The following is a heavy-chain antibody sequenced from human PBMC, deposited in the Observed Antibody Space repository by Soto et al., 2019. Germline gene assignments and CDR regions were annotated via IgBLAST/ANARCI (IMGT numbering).Heavy chain of an antibody. CDR1: GFTFSSYG. CDR2: ISYDGSNK. J-gene: IGHJ2*01. V-gene: IGHV3-30*18. Sequence: VQLVESGGGVVQPGRSLRLSCAASGFTFSSYGMHWVRQAPGKGLEWVAVISYDGSNKYYADSVKGRFTISRDNSKNTLYLQMNSLRAEDTAVYYCAKDVSRRNWYFDLWGRGTLVTVSS. CDR3: AKDVSRRNWYFDL.